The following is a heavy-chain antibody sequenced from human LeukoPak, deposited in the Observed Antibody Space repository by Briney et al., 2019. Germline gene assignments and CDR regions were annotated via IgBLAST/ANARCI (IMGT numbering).Heavy chain of an antibody. CDR3: ARITHYYYGMDV. D-gene: IGHD1-14*01. J-gene: IGHJ6*02. V-gene: IGHV1-3*02. CDR1: GYTFSGYA. Sequence: ASVKVSCKASGYTFSGYAMHWVRQAPGQRLEWMGCSNAGNGNTKCSQEFQGRVTITRDTSASTAYMELSSLRSEDTAVYYCARITHYYYGMDVWGQGTTVTVSS. CDR2: SNAGNGNT.